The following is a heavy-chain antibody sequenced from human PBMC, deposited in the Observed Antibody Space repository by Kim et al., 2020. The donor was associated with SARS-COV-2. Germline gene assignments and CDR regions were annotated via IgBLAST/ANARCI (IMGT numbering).Heavy chain of an antibody. D-gene: IGHD3-3*02. V-gene: IGHV3-9*01. CDR2: SGSI. Sequence: SGSIGDAHSVKGRFTISRDNAKNSLYLQMNSLRAEDTAMYYCASINSFDYWGQGTLVTVSS. CDR3: ASINSFDY. J-gene: IGHJ4*02.